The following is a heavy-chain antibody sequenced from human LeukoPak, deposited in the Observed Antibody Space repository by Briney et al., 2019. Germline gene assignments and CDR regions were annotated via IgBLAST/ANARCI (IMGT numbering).Heavy chain of an antibody. CDR3: ARGGYYGSGLRRFDP. V-gene: IGHV4-34*01. Sequence: SETLSLTCAVYGGSFSGCYWSWIRQPPGKGLEWIWEINHSGSTNYNPSLKSRVTISVDTSKNQFSLKLSSVTAADTAVYYCARGGYYGSGLRRFDPWGQGTLVTVSS. CDR2: INHSGST. D-gene: IGHD3-10*01. CDR1: GGSFSGCY. J-gene: IGHJ5*02.